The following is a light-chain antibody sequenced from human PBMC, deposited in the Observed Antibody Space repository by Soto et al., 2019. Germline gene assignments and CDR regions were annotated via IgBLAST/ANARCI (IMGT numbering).Light chain of an antibody. CDR2: GVS. V-gene: IGKV3-20*01. CDR3: QRHGPSSL. J-gene: IGKJ4*01. Sequence: VLTQSPRTLSLSPGERATLSCRASQNVNNNFVAWYQQKPGQAPSLLIYGVSNRATGVPDRFSGSGSGTDSTLTISSLKPEDFAVYNCQRHGPSSLFGEGT. CDR1: QNVNNNF.